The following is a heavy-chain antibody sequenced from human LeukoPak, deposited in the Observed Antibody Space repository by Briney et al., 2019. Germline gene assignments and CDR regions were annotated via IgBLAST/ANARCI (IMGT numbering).Heavy chain of an antibody. CDR3: AGVGYGGYGLGDY. CDR2: INPSGGST. D-gene: IGHD5-12*01. J-gene: IGHJ4*02. CDR1: GYTFTSYY. V-gene: IGHV1-46*01. Sequence: ASVKVSCKASGYTFTSYYMHWVRQAPGQGLEWMGIINPSGGSTSYTQKFQGRVTMTRDTSTSTVYMELSSLRSEDTAVYYCAGVGYGGYGLGDYWGQGTLVTVSS.